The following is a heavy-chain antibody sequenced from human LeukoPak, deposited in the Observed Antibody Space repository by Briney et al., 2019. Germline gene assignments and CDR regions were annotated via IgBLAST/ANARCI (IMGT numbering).Heavy chain of an antibody. V-gene: IGHV3-30-3*01. Sequence: TGGSLRLSCAASGFTFSSYAMSWVRQAPGKGLQWVAVISYDGNTIHYADSVKGRFTISRDTSKNTLYLQMNSLRTEDTAVYYCARSGGLQKFDYWGQGTLVTVSS. CDR2: ISYDGNTI. CDR3: ARSGGLQKFDY. J-gene: IGHJ4*02. D-gene: IGHD4-11*01. CDR1: GFTFSSYA.